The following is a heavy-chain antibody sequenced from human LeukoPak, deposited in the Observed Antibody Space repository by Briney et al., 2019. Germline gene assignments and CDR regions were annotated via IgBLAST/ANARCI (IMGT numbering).Heavy chain of an antibody. V-gene: IGHV3-11*04. CDR1: GFTFSDYY. J-gene: IGHJ6*03. Sequence: PGGFLRLSCAASGFTFSDYYMSWIRQAPGKGLEWVSYISSSGSTIYYADSAKGRFTISRDNAKNSLYLQMNSPRAEDTAVYYCARDAVTTHYYYYYMDVWGKGTTVTVSS. D-gene: IGHD4-11*01. CDR3: ARDAVTTHYYYYYMDV. CDR2: ISSSGSTI.